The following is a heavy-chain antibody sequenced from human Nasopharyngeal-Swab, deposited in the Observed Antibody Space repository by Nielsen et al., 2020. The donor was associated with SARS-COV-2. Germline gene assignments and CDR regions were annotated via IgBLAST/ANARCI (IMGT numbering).Heavy chain of an antibody. CDR3: ARGLGAPSSVWH. J-gene: IGHJ1*01. CDR2: MSPNSGNT. D-gene: IGHD1-26*01. V-gene: IGHV1-8*01. CDR1: GYTFIDFD. Sequence: ASVKVSCKASGYTFIDFDIHWVRKATGQGLEWMGSMSPNSGNTGYAEKFEGRVTMTRNIATNTAYMELTSLGFEDTAVYYCARGLGAPSSVWHWGPGTQVSVSS.